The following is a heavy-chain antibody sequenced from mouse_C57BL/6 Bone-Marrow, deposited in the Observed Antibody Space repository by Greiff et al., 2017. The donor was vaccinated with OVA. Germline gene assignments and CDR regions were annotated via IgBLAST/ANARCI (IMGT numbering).Heavy chain of an antibody. CDR3: AREGLRLGLDY. CDR1: GYTFTSYW. V-gene: IGHV1-69*01. D-gene: IGHD2-4*01. J-gene: IGHJ2*01. Sequence: VQLKQPGAELVMPGASVKLSCKASGYTFTSYWMHWVKQRPGQGLEWIGEIDPSDSYTNYNQKFKGKSTLTVDKSSSTAYMQLSSLTSEDSAVYYCAREGLRLGLDYWGQGTTLTVSS. CDR2: IDPSDSYT.